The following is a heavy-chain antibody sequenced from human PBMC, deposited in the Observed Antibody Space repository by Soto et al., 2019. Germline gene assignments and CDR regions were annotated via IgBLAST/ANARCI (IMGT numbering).Heavy chain of an antibody. V-gene: IGHV3-23*01. CDR2: ISNSFSDGNT. CDR3: AKVCSPEGGNYFDY. D-gene: IGHD3-10*02. J-gene: IGHJ4*02. CDR1: GFTFSNYA. Sequence: EVQLLESGGGLVQPGGSLRLSCAASGFTFSNYAMNWVRQAPGKGLEWVSAISNSFSDGNTHYADSVKGRFTISRDNDKTTVFLEMNSLRAEDTAVYYCAKVCSPEGGNYFDYWGKGTLVTVSS.